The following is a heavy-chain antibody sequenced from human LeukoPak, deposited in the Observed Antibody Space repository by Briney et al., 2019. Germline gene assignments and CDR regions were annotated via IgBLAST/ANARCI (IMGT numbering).Heavy chain of an antibody. CDR1: GYTFTSYG. V-gene: IGHV1-18*01. D-gene: IGHD2/OR15-2a*01. CDR3: ARVLVKTRGNYFHDDY. CDR2: ISAYDDKR. J-gene: IGHJ4*02. Sequence: GASVKVSCKASGYTFTSYGISWARQAPGQGLEWMGWISAYDDKRNSVQRFQDRITMTTDTSTSTSYLELRNLRSDGTAVYYCARVLVKTRGNYFHDDYWGQGTLVTVSS.